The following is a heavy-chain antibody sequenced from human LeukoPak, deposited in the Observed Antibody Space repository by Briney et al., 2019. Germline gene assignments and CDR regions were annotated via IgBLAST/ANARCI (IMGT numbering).Heavy chain of an antibody. Sequence: PSETLSLTCAVYGGSFSGYSWNWIRQPPGKGLEWIGEINHSGSSNYNPSLKSRVTISLDTSKSQFSLKLSSVTAGYTAVYYCARGPMRGWFDPWGQGTLVTVPS. CDR1: GGSFSGYS. CDR2: INHSGSS. V-gene: IGHV4-34*01. J-gene: IGHJ5*02. D-gene: IGHD3-22*01. CDR3: ARGPMRGWFDP.